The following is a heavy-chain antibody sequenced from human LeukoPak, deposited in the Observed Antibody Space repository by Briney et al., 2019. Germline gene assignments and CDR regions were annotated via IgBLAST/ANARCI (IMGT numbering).Heavy chain of an antibody. Sequence: SETLSLTCAVYGGSFSGYYWSWIRQPPGKGLEWIGEINHSGSTNYNPSLKSRVTISVDTSKNQFSLKLSSVTAADTAVYYCATGLQSSWYRPYFDYWGQGALVTVSS. CDR2: INHSGST. D-gene: IGHD6-13*01. CDR3: ATGLQSSWYRPYFDY. V-gene: IGHV4-34*01. J-gene: IGHJ4*02. CDR1: GGSFSGYY.